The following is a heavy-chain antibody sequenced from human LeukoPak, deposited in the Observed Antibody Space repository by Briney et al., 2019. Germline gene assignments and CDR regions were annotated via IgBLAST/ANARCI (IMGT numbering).Heavy chain of an antibody. Sequence: SETLSLTCTVSGGSISSYYWSWIRQPPGKGLEWIGYLYYSGSTNYNPSLKSRVTISVDTSKNQFSLKLSSVTAADTAVYYCARIAVAGWGAFDIWGQGTMVTVSS. J-gene: IGHJ3*02. CDR1: GGSISSYY. CDR2: LYYSGST. V-gene: IGHV4-59*01. CDR3: ARIAVAGWGAFDI. D-gene: IGHD6-19*01.